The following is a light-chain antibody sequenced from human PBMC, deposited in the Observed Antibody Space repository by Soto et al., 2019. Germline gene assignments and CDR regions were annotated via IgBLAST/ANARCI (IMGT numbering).Light chain of an antibody. CDR2: GAS. J-gene: IGKJ1*01. CDR1: QSVSSGC. V-gene: IGKV3-20*01. Sequence: EIVLTQSPGTLSLSPGERATLSCRASQSVSSGCLAWYQQKPGQAPRLLIYGASSRATGIPDRFSGSGSGTDFTLTISRLEPEDFAVYYCQHYGSSPTFGQGTKVEI. CDR3: QHYGSSPT.